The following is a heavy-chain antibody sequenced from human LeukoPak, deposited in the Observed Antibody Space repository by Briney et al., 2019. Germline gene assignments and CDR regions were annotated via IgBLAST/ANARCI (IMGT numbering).Heavy chain of an antibody. CDR2: ISSSSSII. V-gene: IGHV3-48*03. CDR1: GFTFSSYE. CDR3: ARSIAVARFDY. Sequence: PGGSLRLSCAASGFTFSSYEMNWVRRAPGKGLEWVSYISSSSSIIYYADSVKGRFTISRDNAKNSLYLQMNSLRAEDTAVYYCARSIAVARFDYWGQGTLVTVSS. J-gene: IGHJ4*02. D-gene: IGHD6-19*01.